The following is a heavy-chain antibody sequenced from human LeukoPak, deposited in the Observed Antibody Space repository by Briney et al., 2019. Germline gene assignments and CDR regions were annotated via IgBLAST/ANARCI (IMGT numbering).Heavy chain of an antibody. CDR2: ITSGGTTI. CDR1: GFTFRTYN. Sequence: GGSLRLSCAASGFTFRTYNMNWVRQAPGKGLEWVSYITSGGTTIYYADSVKGRFTISRDNAKNSLYLQMNSLRAEDTAVYYCARDKQVGATYFDYWGQGTLVTVSS. D-gene: IGHD1-26*01. CDR3: ARDKQVGATYFDY. J-gene: IGHJ4*02. V-gene: IGHV3-48*01.